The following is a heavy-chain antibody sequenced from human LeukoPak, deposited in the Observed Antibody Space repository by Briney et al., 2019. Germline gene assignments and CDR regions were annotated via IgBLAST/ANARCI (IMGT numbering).Heavy chain of an antibody. Sequence: GASVKVSCKASGGTFSSYAISWVRQAPGQGLEWMGRIIPILGIANYAQKFQGRVTITADKSTSTAYMELSSLRSEDTAVYYCARDYDSSGCPNYWGQGTLVTVSS. CDR3: ARDYDSSGCPNY. D-gene: IGHD3-22*01. CDR2: IIPILGIA. J-gene: IGHJ4*02. V-gene: IGHV1-69*04. CDR1: GGTFSSYA.